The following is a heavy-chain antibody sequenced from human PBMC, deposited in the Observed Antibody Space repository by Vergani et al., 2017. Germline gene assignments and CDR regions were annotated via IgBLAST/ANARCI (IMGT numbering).Heavy chain of an antibody. CDR2: LSASDRRT. CDR1: GFTFIMHA. D-gene: IGHD6-19*01. V-gene: IGHV3-23*01. J-gene: IGHJ3*02. CDR3: AKVGRTEVADTFGAFDI. Sequence: EVQLLESGGDLVQPGGSLRLSCAASGFTFIMHAMSWVRQAPGKGLEWVSTLSASDRRTHYADSVKGRFTISRDNSKNTLFLHMNSLRPEDTAVYYCAKVGRTEVADTFGAFDIWCQGTMVTVSS.